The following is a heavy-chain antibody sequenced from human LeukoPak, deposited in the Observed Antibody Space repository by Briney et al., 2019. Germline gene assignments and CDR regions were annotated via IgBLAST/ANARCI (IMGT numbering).Heavy chain of an antibody. V-gene: IGHV1-69*13. CDR3: ARHTNYGSGSYYSNWFDP. CDR2: IIPIFGTA. Sequence: SVKVSCKASGYTFTSYDISWVRQAPGQGLEWMGGIIPIFGTANYAQKFQGRVTITADESTSTAYMELSSLRSEDTAVYYCARHTNYGSGSYYSNWFDPWGQGTLVTVSS. J-gene: IGHJ5*02. D-gene: IGHD3-10*01. CDR1: GYTFTSYD.